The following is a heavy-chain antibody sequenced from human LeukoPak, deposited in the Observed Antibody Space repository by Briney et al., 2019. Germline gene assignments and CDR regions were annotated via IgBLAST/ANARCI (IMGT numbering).Heavy chain of an antibody. V-gene: IGHV3-30*02. J-gene: IGHJ4*02. CDR3: AKDLVAVAGTGDY. CDR1: GFTFSSYG. D-gene: IGHD6-19*01. CDR2: IRYDGSNK. Sequence: GSLRLSCAASGFTFSSYGMHWVRQAPGKGLEWVAFIRYDGSNKYYADSVKGRFTISRDNSKNTLYLQMNSLRAEDTAVYYCAKDLVAVAGTGDYWGQGTLVTVSS.